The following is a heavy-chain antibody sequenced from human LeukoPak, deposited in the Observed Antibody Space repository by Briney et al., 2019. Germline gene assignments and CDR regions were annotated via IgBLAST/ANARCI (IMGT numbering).Heavy chain of an antibody. CDR2: INPTSGGT. CDR1: GYTFTGYY. Sequence: ASVKVSCKTSGYTFTGYYMIWVRQAPGQGLEWMGWINPTSGGTNYAQKFQGRVTMTRDTSITTAYIELSRLISDDTAVYYCARGHSTSSSFDYWGQGTLVTVSS. CDR3: ARGHSTSSSFDY. V-gene: IGHV1-2*02. J-gene: IGHJ4*02. D-gene: IGHD6-6*01.